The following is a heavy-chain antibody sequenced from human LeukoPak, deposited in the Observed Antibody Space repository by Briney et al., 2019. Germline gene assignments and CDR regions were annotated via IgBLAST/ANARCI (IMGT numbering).Heavy chain of an antibody. V-gene: IGHV1-2*06. D-gene: IGHD6-13*01. CDR1: GYTFTGYY. CDR2: INPNSGGT. Sequence: ASVKVSCKASGYTFTGYYMHWVRQAPGQGLEWMGRINPNSGGTNYAQKFQGGVTITRDTSISTAYMEVSRLRSDDTAVYYCARASSWYVYYFDYWGQGTLVTVSS. CDR3: ARASSWYVYYFDY. J-gene: IGHJ4*02.